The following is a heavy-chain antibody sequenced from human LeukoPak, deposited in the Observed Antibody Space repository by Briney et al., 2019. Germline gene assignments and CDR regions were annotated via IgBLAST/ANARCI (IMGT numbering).Heavy chain of an antibody. V-gene: IGHV1-69*13. CDR3: ATLELRYYYYMDV. D-gene: IGHD1-7*01. J-gene: IGHJ6*03. Sequence: GASVKVSCKASGGTFSSYAITWGRQAPGQGLEWMGGIIPVLGTANYVQKFQGRATITADESTSIAYMELSSLRSEDTAVYYCATLELRYYYYMDVWGKGTTVTVSS. CDR2: IIPVLGTA. CDR1: GGTFSSYA.